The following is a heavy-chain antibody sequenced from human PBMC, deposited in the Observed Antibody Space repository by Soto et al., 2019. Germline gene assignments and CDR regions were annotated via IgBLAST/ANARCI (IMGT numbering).Heavy chain of an antibody. Sequence: GESLKISGRGFGSSFPSSWMGWVAKMPGKGLEWMGIIYPGDSDTRYSPSFQGQVTISADKSISTAYLQWSSLKASDTAMYYCARQPHDANWFDPWGQGXLVTVYS. V-gene: IGHV5-51*01. CDR3: ARQPHDANWFDP. CDR1: GSSFPSSW. J-gene: IGHJ5*02. CDR2: IYPGDSDT.